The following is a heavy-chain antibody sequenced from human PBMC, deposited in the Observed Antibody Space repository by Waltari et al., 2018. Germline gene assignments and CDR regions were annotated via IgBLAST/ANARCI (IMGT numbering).Heavy chain of an antibody. V-gene: IGHV4-38-2*02. D-gene: IGHD3-9*01. CDR2: IYHSGST. Sequence: QVQLQESGPGLVKPSETLSLTCTVSGYSISSGYYWGWIRQPPGKGLEWIGSIYHSGSTYSNPSLKSRVTISVDTSKNQFSLKLSSVTAADTVVYYCARSDILTGPGYWGQGTLVTVSS. CDR1: GYSISSGYY. CDR3: ARSDILTGPGY. J-gene: IGHJ4*02.